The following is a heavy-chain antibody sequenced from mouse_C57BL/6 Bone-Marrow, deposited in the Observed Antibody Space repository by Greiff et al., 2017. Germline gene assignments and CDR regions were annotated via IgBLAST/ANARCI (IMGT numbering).Heavy chain of an antibody. D-gene: IGHD1-1*01. J-gene: IGHJ4*01. V-gene: IGHV12-3*01. CDR3: AGDRPTTVHCARDY. Sequence: QVQLKESGPGLVKPSQSLFLTCSITGFPITSGYYWIWIRQSPGKPLEWMGYITHSGETFYNPSLQSPISITRETSKNPFFLQVNSVTTEDTAMYYCAGDRPTTVHCARDYWCQGTSVTVSS. CDR1: GFPITSGYY. CDR2: ITHSGET.